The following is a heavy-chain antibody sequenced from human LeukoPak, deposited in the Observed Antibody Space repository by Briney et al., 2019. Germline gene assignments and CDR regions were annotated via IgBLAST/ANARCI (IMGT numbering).Heavy chain of an antibody. J-gene: IGHJ4*02. CDR3: AKGLVVNDNYFDN. Sequence: GGSLRLSCAASGFSLRTYAMNWVRQVPGKGLEWVSSIGGSDDTTYYADSVKGRLTISSDFSTNTVSLQMNSLRAEDTAVYFCAKGLVVNDNYFDNWGQGTLVTVSS. CDR1: GFSLRTYA. D-gene: IGHD2-15*01. CDR2: IGGSDDTT. V-gene: IGHV3-23*01.